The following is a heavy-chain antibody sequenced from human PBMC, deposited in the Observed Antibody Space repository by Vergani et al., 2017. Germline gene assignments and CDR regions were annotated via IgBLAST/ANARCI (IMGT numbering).Heavy chain of an antibody. V-gene: IGHV1-69*04. CDR3: AKDPNIVVVPAAQSFYFDY. CDR1: GGTFSSYA. Sequence: QVQLVQSGAEVKKPGSSVKVSCKASGGTFSSYAISWVRQAPGQGLEWMGRIIPILGIANYAQKFQGRVTITADKSTSTAYMELSSLRSEDTAVYYCAKDPNIVVVPAAQSFYFDYWGQGTLVTVSS. D-gene: IGHD2-2*01. CDR2: IIPILGIA. J-gene: IGHJ4*02.